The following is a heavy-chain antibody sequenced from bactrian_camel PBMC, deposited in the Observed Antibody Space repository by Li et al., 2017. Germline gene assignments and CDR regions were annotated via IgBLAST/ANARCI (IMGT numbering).Heavy chain of an antibody. V-gene: IGHV3S53*01. Sequence: HVQLVESGGGSVQAGGSLRFSCVASGYAYGNNYMAWFRQYPGKEREGVAAASPSGEIQQYADSVKGRFTISQDSAKRAVYLQMNNLKPEDTAMYYCASRSSGLVSLLPSAYQAWGQGTQVTVS. CDR1: GYAYGNNY. D-gene: IGHD1*01. J-gene: IGHJ6*01. CDR3: ASRSSGLVSLLPSAYQA. CDR2: SPSGEIQ.